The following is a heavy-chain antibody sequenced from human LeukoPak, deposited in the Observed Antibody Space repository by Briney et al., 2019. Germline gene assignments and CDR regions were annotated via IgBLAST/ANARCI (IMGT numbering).Heavy chain of an antibody. Sequence: GGSLRFSCVASGFIFSSYALSWVRGAPGRGLEWVSSLRGDGDTFYADSVKGRFTLSRDESRNTVYLHLNNLRVEDTAVYYCAKASWVSTTDAVLWGQGTVVTVSS. CDR3: AKASWVSTTDAVL. D-gene: IGHD1-14*01. CDR1: GFIFSSYA. V-gene: IGHV3-23*01. CDR2: LRGDGDT. J-gene: IGHJ4*02.